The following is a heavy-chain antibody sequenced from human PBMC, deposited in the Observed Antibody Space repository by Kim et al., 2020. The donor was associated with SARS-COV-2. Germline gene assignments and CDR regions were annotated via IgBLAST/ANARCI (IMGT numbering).Heavy chain of an antibody. D-gene: IGHD3-3*01. CDR2: IYYSGST. Sequence: SETLSLTCTVSGGSISSGGYYWSWIRQHPGKGLEWIGYIYYSGSTYYDPSLKSRVTISVDTSKNQFSLKLSSVTAADTAVYYCARVVVGGVEENWGQGTLVTVSS. CDR1: GGSISSGGYY. V-gene: IGHV4-31*03. CDR3: ARVVVGGVEEN. J-gene: IGHJ4*02.